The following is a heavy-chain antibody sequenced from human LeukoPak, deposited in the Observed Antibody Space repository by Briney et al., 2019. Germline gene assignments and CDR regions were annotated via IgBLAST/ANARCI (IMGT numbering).Heavy chain of an antibody. D-gene: IGHD3-22*01. J-gene: IGHJ4*02. CDR3: ARDGDYYDSSGVYFDY. Sequence: ASVKDSCKASGGTFSSYTISWVRQAPGQGLEWMGRIIPIFGIANYVQKFQGRVTISADKSTSTAYMELSSLRSEDTAVYYCARDGDYYDSSGVYFDYWGQGTLVTVSS. V-gene: IGHV1-69*04. CDR1: GGTFSSYT. CDR2: IIPIFGIA.